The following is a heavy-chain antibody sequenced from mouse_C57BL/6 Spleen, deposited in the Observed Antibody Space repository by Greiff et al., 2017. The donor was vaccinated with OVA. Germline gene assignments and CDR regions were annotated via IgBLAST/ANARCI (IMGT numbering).Heavy chain of an antibody. V-gene: IGHV3-1*01. J-gene: IGHJ2*01. CDR2: ISYSGST. Sequence: EVKVVESGPGMVKPSQSLSLTCTVTGYSITSGYDWHWIRHFPGNKLEWMGYISYSGSTNYNPSLKSRISITHDTSKNHFFLKLNSVTTEDTATXYWARGYYGSIGYWGQGTTLTVSS. D-gene: IGHD1-1*01. CDR3: ARGYYGSIGY. CDR1: GYSITSGYD.